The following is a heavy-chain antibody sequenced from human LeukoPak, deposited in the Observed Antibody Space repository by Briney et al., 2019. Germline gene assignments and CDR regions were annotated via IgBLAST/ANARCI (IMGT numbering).Heavy chain of an antibody. J-gene: IGHJ4*02. D-gene: IGHD3-22*01. V-gene: IGHV3-21*04. CDR2: IGGIGTYI. CDR3: ARDATYYYDSSGYPYY. Sequence: PGGSLRLSCAASGFTFSDYSINWVRQAPGKGLEWVSSIGGIGTYIYYADSVKGRFTISRDNAKSSLFLQMNSLRAEDTALYYCARDATYYYDSSGYPYYWGQGTLVTVSS. CDR1: GFTFSDYS.